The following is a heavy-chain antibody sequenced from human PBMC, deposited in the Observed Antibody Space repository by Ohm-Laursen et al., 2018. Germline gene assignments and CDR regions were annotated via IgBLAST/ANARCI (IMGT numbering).Heavy chain of an antibody. CDR1: AGSISGYY. V-gene: IGHV4-4*07. J-gene: IGHJ4*02. CDR3: AKLYSISYPGDY. Sequence: SETLSLTWTVSAGSISGYYWNWIRQPAGKGLQWIGRIYATGSTNYNPSLKSRVSMSVDTSKNQFSLKLSSVTAADTAVYYCAKLYSISYPGDYWGQGILITVSS. CDR2: IYATGST. D-gene: IGHD2-15*01.